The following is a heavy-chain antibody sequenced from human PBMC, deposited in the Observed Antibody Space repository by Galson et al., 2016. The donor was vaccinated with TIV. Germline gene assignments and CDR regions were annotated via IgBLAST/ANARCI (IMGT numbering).Heavy chain of an antibody. Sequence: SETLSLTCEVYGGSFRAYYWSWIRQPPGKGLEWIGEINHSGSTNYNPSLKSRVTISVDTSQNQFSLKLSSVTAADTALYYCARSRSDYDFWSGYSHKWFDPWGQGTLVTVSS. D-gene: IGHD3-3*01. CDR1: GGSFRAYY. V-gene: IGHV4-34*01. CDR2: INHSGST. J-gene: IGHJ5*02. CDR3: ARSRSDYDFWSGYSHKWFDP.